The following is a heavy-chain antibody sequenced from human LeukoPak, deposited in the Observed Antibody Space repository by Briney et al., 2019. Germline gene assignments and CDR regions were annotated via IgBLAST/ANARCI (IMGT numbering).Heavy chain of an antibody. V-gene: IGHV3-23*01. CDR2: ISGSGGIT. J-gene: IGHJ4*02. CDR1: GFTFSSYA. CDR3: ARNLYYYDSSGYYYY. Sequence: GGSLRLSCAASGFTFSSYAMSWVRQAPGKGLEWVSAISGSGGITYYADSVKGRFTISRDNSKNMLYLQMNSLRAEDTAVYYCARNLYYYDSSGYYYYWGQGTLVTVSS. D-gene: IGHD3-22*01.